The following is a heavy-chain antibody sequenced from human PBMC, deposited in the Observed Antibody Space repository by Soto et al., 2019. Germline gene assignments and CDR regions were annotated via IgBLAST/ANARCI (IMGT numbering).Heavy chain of an antibody. CDR1: GGSTISYY. J-gene: IGHJ5*02. CDR2: IYHSGST. D-gene: IGHD6-6*01. V-gene: IGHV4-59*12. CDR3: ARERPDGARLDP. Sequence: PSETLSLTCTVSGGSTISYYWSWIRQPPGRGLEWIGYIYHSGSTNYSPSLKSRVTISVDTSKNQFSLKLSSVTAADTAVYYCARERPDGARLDPWGQGTLVTVSS.